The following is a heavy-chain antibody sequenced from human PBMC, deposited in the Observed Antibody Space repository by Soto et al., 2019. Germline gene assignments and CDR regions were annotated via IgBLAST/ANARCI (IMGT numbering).Heavy chain of an antibody. D-gene: IGHD1-1*01. CDR1: GFTFSTYA. CDR3: VKGYWKGDV. V-gene: IGHV3-23*01. J-gene: IGHJ6*02. CDR2: ISGSGGSI. Sequence: GGSLRLSCAASGFTFSTYAMNWVRQAPGNGLEWVSAISGSGGSIHYADSVKGRFTISRDNSKNTLYLQMNSLRDEDTAVYHCVKGYWKGDVWGQGTTVTVSS.